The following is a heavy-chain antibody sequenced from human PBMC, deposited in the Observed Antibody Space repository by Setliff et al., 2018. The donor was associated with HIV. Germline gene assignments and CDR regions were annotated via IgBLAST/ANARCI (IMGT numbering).Heavy chain of an antibody. CDR1: GFSLSTSGVG. J-gene: IGHJ5*02. CDR3: AHFDKFWFDSSGYDNWFDP. CDR2: IYWNDDK. D-gene: IGHD3-22*01. Sequence: ESGPTLVNPTQTLTLTCTFSGFSLSTSGVGVGWIRQPPGKALEWLALIYWNDDKRYSPSLKSRLTITNDTSKNQVVLTMTNMDPVDTATYYCAHFDKFWFDSSGYDNWFDPWGQGTRVTVSS. V-gene: IGHV2-5*01.